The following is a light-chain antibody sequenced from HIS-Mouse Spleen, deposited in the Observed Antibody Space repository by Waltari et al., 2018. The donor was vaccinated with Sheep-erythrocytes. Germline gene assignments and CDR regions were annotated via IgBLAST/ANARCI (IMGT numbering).Light chain of an antibody. CDR2: DVS. J-gene: IGLJ1*01. CDR1: SIDVGGYNY. Sequence: QSALTQPRSVSGSPGQSVTISCTGPSIDVGGYNYVSWYQQHPGKAPKLMIYDVSKRPSGVPDRFSGSKSGNTASLTISGLQAEDEADYYCCSYAGSYNHVFATGTKVTVL. CDR3: CSYAGSYNHV. V-gene: IGLV2-11*01.